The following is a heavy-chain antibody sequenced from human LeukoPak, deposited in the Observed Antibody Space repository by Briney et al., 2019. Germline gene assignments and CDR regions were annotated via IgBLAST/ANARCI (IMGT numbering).Heavy chain of an antibody. CDR3: ARGRFDYYDSSGYYRPREYYSYYYYMDV. J-gene: IGHJ6*03. V-gene: IGHV4-59*01. CDR2: MYYRGNT. D-gene: IGHD3-22*01. Sequence: PSETLSFTCTVSGGSISSYYWSWIRQPPGKGLEWIGYMYYRGNTNYDPSLKSRVTISIDTPDNQFSLKLSSVTAADTAAYYCARGRFDYYDSSGYYRPREYYSYYYYMDVWGKGTTVTISS. CDR1: GGSISSYY.